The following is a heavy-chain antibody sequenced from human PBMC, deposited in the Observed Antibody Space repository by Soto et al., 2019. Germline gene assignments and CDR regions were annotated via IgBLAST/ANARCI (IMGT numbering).Heavy chain of an antibody. CDR1: GFTFSSYS. CDR2: ISSSSSYI. J-gene: IGHJ4*02. Sequence: GGSLRLSCAASGFTFSSYSMNWVRQAPGKGLEWVSSISSSSSYIYYADSVKGRFTISRDNAKNSLYLQMNSLRAEDTAVYYCARDTRTPQYYDYIWGSYRPPSHADYWGPGTLVTLSS. D-gene: IGHD3-16*02. V-gene: IGHV3-21*01. CDR3: ARDTRTPQYYDYIWGSYRPPSHADY.